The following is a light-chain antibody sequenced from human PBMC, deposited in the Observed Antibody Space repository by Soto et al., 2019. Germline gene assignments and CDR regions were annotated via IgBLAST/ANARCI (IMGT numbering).Light chain of an antibody. CDR2: LNSDGSH. CDR1: SGHSSYA. V-gene: IGLV4-69*01. J-gene: IGLJ1*01. CDR3: QTLCTGLSV. Sequence: QLVLTQSPSASASLGASVKLTCTLSSGHSSYAIAWHQQQPEKGPRYLMKLNSDGSHSKGDGIPDRFSGSSSGAERYLTISSLQCEDEADYYFQTLCTGLSVFGTGTKLTVL.